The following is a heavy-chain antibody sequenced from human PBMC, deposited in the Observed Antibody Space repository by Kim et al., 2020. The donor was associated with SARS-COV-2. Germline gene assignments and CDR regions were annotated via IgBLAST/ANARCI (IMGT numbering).Heavy chain of an antibody. CDR3: ARERRRWLQSSYFDY. D-gene: IGHD5-12*01. V-gene: IGHV3-53*04. J-gene: IGHJ4*02. Sequence: DSVKGRFTISRHNSKNTLYLQMNSLRAEDTAVYYCARERRRWLQSSYFDYWGQGTLVTVSS.